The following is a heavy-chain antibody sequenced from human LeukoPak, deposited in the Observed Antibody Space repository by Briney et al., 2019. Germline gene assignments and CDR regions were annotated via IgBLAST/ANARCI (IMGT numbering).Heavy chain of an antibody. CDR2: ISGSGGST. J-gene: IGHJ4*02. CDR1: GFTVSSNY. CDR3: AKDRVSVYYYDSSGYYYFDY. V-gene: IGHV3-23*01. D-gene: IGHD3-22*01. Sequence: GGSLRLSCAASGFTVSSNYMSWVRQAPGKGLEWVSAISGSGGSTYYADSVKARFTISRDNSKNTLYLQMNSLRAEDTAVYYCAKDRVSVYYYDSSGYYYFDYWGQGTLVTVSS.